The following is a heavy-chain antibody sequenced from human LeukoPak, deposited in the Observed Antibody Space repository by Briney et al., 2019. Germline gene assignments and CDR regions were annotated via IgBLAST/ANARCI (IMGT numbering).Heavy chain of an antibody. CDR2: ISGSGGST. Sequence: GGSLRLSCAASGFTFSSYAMSWVRQAPGKGLEWVSAISGSGGSTYYADSVKGRFAISRDNSKNKLYLQMNSLRAEDTAVYYCAKEGNDCNSSGYSKRIDYWGQGTLVTVSS. J-gene: IGHJ4*02. D-gene: IGHD3-22*01. V-gene: IGHV3-23*01. CDR3: AKEGNDCNSSGYSKRIDY. CDR1: GFTFSSYA.